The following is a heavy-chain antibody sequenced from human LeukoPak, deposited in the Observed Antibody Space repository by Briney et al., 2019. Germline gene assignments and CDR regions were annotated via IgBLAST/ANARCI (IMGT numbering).Heavy chain of an antibody. V-gene: IGHV3-7*01. CDR2: IKQDGSEK. CDR3: ARGKTSQNIVTRKTYNWFDP. J-gene: IGHJ5*02. Sequence: GGSLRLSCAASGFTFTSYWMTWVRQAPGKGLEWVATIKQDGSEKYYVDSVKGRFTISRDNAKNSLYLQMKSLRAEDTAVYYCARGKTSQNIVTRKTYNWFDPGGQGTLVIVSS. D-gene: IGHD2/OR15-2a*01. CDR1: GFTFTSYW.